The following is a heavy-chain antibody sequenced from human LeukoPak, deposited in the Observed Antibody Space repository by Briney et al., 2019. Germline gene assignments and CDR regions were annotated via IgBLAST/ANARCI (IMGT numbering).Heavy chain of an antibody. CDR1: GGSISSDY. Sequence: SETLSLTCSVSGGSISSDYWAWIRQPPGKGLDWIGYMFYTGSTNYNPSFKSRVTLSLATSKKQFSLKLSSVTAADTAVYYCARVSVVYGMDVWGRGTTVTVSS. J-gene: IGHJ6*02. CDR2: MFYTGST. V-gene: IGHV4-59*01. CDR3: ARVSVVYGMDV.